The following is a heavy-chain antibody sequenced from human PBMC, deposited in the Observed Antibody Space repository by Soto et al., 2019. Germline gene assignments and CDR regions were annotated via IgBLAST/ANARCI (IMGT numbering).Heavy chain of an antibody. Sequence: ASVKVSCKASGNTVTGYYMHSVRHTPGQGLKWLGWINPNSCGTDYAQKFQGWVTMTRDTSISTAYMELSRLRSDDTAVYYCARSRRNNWNYYYYYYCMDVWGQGTTLTVSS. CDR2: INPNSCGT. CDR1: GNTVTGYY. V-gene: IGHV1-2*04. J-gene: IGHJ6*02. CDR3: ARSRRNNWNYYYYYYCMDV. D-gene: IGHD1-7*01.